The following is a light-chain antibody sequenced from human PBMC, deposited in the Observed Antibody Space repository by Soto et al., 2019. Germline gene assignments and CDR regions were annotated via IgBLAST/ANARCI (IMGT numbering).Light chain of an antibody. CDR3: QQYVNSPIT. CDR1: QTVGRNY. J-gene: IGKJ5*01. CDR2: DAS. V-gene: IGKV3-20*01. Sequence: EIVLTQFPGSLSLFPGERATLSCRASQTVGRNYLAWFQQKPGQAPRLLIYDASTRATGIPDKFGGSGSGTDFTLTISRLEPEDFAVYYCQQYVNSPITFGQGTRLEIK.